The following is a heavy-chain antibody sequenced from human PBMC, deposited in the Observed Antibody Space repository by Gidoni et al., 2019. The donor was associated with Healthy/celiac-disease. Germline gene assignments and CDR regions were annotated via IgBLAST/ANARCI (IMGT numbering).Heavy chain of an antibody. CDR1: GFTFSSNY. Sequence: EVQLVESGGGLVQPGGSLRLSCAASGFTFSSNYMSWVRQAPGKGLEWVSVIYSGGSTYYADSVKGRFNISRDNSKNTLYLQMNSLRAEDTAVYYCARGLATTGGAFDIWGQGTMVTVSS. CDR2: IYSGGST. J-gene: IGHJ3*02. V-gene: IGHV3-66*02. CDR3: ARGLATTGGAFDI. D-gene: IGHD4-17*01.